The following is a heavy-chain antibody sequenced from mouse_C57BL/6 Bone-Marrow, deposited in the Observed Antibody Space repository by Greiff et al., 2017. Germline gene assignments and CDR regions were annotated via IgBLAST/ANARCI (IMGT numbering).Heavy chain of an antibody. CDR2: IYPRSGHT. V-gene: IGHV1-81*01. CDR3: ASPYWCFAY. J-gene: IGHJ3*01. D-gene: IGHD2-10*01. Sequence: QVQLQQSGAELARPGASVKMSCKASGYTFTSYGLSWVKQRTGQGLEWIGEIYPRSGHTCYNEKFKGKATLTADKSSSTAYMELRSLTSEDDAVYFCASPYWCFAYWGQGTLVTVSA. CDR1: GYTFTSYG.